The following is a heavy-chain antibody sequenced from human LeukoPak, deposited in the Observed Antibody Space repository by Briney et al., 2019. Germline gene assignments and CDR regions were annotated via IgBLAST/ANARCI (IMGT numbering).Heavy chain of an antibody. J-gene: IGHJ4*02. CDR3: AKGRGSGSYSPFDC. D-gene: IGHD1-26*01. CDR1: GFTFDDYA. V-gene: IGHV3-9*01. Sequence: GGSLRLSCAASGFTFDDYAMHWVRQAPGKGLEWVSGISWNSGSIGYADSVKGRFTISRDNAKNSLYLQMNSLRAEDTALYYCAKGRGSGSYSPFDCWGQGTLVTVSS. CDR2: ISWNSGSI.